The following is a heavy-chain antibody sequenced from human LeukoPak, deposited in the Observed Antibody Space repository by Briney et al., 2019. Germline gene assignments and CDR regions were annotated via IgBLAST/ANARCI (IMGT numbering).Heavy chain of an antibody. V-gene: IGHV3-23*01. Sequence: GGSLRLFCAASGFTFNTYVMSWVRQAPGKGLEWVSAISGSGGSTYYADSVKGRFTISRDNSKNTLFLQMNSLRAEDTAVYYCAMIVGSTRPFDYWGQGTLVTVSS. CDR3: AMIVGSTRPFDY. CDR2: ISGSGGST. D-gene: IGHD1-26*01. CDR1: GFTFNTYV. J-gene: IGHJ4*02.